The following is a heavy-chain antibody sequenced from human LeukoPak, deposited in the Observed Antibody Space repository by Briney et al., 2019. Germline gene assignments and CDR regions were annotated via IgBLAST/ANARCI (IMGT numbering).Heavy chain of an antibody. Sequence: SETLSLTCTVSGGSISSYYWSWIRQPPGKGLEWIGYIYYSGSTNYNPSLKSRVTISVDTSKNQFSLKLSSVTAADTAVYYCARLYVPAAMLRFGFGWFDPWGQGTLVTVSS. J-gene: IGHJ5*02. D-gene: IGHD2-2*01. V-gene: IGHV4-59*08. CDR1: GGSISSYY. CDR3: ARLYVPAAMLRFGFGWFDP. CDR2: IYYSGST.